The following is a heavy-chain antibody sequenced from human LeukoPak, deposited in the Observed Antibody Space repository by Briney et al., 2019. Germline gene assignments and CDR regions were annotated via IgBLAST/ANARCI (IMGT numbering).Heavy chain of an antibody. CDR3: ARVSSGWYMRDY. Sequence: GGSLRLSCAASGFTFSSYSMNWVRQAPGKGLEWVSSISSSSSYIYYADSVKGRFTISRDNAKNSLYLQMNSLRAEDTAVYYCARVSSGWYMRDYWGQGTLVTASS. V-gene: IGHV3-21*01. D-gene: IGHD6-19*01. CDR1: GFTFSSYS. J-gene: IGHJ4*02. CDR2: ISSSSSYI.